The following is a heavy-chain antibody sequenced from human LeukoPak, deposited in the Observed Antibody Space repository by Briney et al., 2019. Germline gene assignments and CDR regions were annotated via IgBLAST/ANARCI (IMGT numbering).Heavy chain of an antibody. D-gene: IGHD3-22*01. CDR3: AKDFPTMIVVVTYYNYYGMDV. V-gene: IGHV3-23*01. CDR2: ISGSGGST. Sequence: GGSLRLSCAASGFTFSSYSMSWVRQAPGKGLEWVSAISGSGGSTYYADYVKGRFTISRDNSKNTLYLQMNSLRAEDTAVYYCAKDFPTMIVVVTYYNYYGMDVWGQGTTVTVSS. J-gene: IGHJ6*02. CDR1: GFTFSSYS.